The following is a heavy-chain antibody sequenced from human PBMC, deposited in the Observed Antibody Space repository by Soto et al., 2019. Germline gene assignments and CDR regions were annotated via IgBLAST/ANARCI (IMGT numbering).Heavy chain of an antibody. V-gene: IGHV5-51*03. CDR2: IYPSDSDT. CDR3: ARPPSGTTSFFDS. D-gene: IGHD1-7*01. CDR1: GYSFTSNW. J-gene: IGHJ4*02. Sequence: EVQLVQSGPEVKKSGESLKISCKGSGYSFTSNWIGWVRQMPGKDLEWMGIIYPSDSDTRYSPSFQGQVTISADKSISTAYLQWSSLKASDTAMYYCARPPSGTTSFFDSWGQGTLVTVSS.